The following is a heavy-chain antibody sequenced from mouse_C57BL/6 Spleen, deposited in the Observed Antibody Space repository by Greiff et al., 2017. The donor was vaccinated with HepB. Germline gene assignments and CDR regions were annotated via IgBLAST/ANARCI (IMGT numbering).Heavy chain of an antibody. Sequence: QVQLKQPGAELVKPGASVKLSCKASGYTFTSYWMQWVKQRPGQGLEWIGEIDPSDSYTNYNQKFKGKATLTVDTSSSTAYMQLSSLTSEDSAVYYCARKGDEYDWYFDVWGTGTTVTVSS. J-gene: IGHJ1*03. CDR3: ARKGDEYDWYFDV. V-gene: IGHV1-50*01. D-gene: IGHD5-1*01. CDR1: GYTFTSYW. CDR2: IDPSDSYT.